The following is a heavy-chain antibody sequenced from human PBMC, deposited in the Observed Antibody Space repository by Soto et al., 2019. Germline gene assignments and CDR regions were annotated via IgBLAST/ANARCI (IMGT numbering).Heavy chain of an antibody. Sequence: PSETLSLTCTFSVGSISSYYWSCIRHPPGKGLEWIGYIYYSGSTNYNPSLKSRVTISVDTSKNQFSLKLSSVTAADTAVYYCAREIPRGITMVRGSHYGMDVWGQGTTLTDS. CDR2: IYYSGST. D-gene: IGHD3-10*01. CDR1: VGSISSYY. CDR3: AREIPRGITMVRGSHYGMDV. V-gene: IGHV4-59*01. J-gene: IGHJ6*02.